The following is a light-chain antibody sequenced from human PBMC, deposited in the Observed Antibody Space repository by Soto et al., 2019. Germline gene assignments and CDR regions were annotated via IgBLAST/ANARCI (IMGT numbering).Light chain of an antibody. V-gene: IGKV3-20*01. Sequence: ELVLTQSPGTLSLSPWERATLSCRASQSVSSSYLAWYQQKPGQAPRLLIYGASSRATGIPDRFSGSGSGTDFTLTISRLEPEDFAVSYCQQYGSSPPITFGQGTRLEIK. J-gene: IGKJ5*01. CDR2: GAS. CDR1: QSVSSSY. CDR3: QQYGSSPPIT.